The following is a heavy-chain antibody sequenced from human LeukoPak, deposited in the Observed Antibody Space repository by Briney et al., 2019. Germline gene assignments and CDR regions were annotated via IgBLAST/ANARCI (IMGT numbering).Heavy chain of an antibody. CDR2: IYYSGST. CDR1: GGSISSSSYY. Sequence: SETLSLTCTVSGGSISSSSYYWGWIRQPPGKGLEWIGSIYYSGSTYYNPSLKSRVTISVDASKNQFSLKLSSVTAADTAVYYCAKTNLGYSSSTSCYDYYYYMDVWGKGTTVTVSS. CDR3: AKTNLGYSSSTSCYDYYYYMDV. D-gene: IGHD2-2*01. J-gene: IGHJ6*03. V-gene: IGHV4-39*01.